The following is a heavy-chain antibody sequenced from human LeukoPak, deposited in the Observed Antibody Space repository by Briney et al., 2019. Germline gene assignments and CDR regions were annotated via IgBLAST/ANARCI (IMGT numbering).Heavy chain of an antibody. D-gene: IGHD3-22*01. Sequence: PGESLKISRKGSGYSFTSYWIGWVRQMPGKGLEWMGIIYPSDSHPRYSPSFQGQVTISADKSISTAYLQWSSLKASDTAIYYCVRGYYYFDYWGQGTLVTVSS. CDR1: GYSFTSYW. J-gene: IGHJ4*02. CDR2: IYPSDSHP. V-gene: IGHV5-51*01. CDR3: VRGYYYFDY.